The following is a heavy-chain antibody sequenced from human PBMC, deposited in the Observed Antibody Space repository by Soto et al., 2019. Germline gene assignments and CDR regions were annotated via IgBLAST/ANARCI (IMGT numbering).Heavy chain of an antibody. J-gene: IGHJ5*02. Sequence: AQVSCQACFYMLHNYAICCVRQAPGQGLEWMGWISGYNGNTNYAQNLQGRVTMTTDPSTRTAYMDLRSLRSDDTAVYYCATKSSSSSWFDPWCQATMVTVS. CDR2: ISGYNGNT. CDR1: FYMLHNYA. D-gene: IGHD6-6*01. CDR3: ATKSSSSSWFDP. V-gene: IGHV1-18*01.